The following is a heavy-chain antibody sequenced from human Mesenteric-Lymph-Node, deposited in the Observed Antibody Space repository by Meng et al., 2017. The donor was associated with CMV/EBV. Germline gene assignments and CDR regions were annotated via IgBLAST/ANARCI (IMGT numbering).Heavy chain of an antibody. D-gene: IGHD2-2*01. CDR3: AKLSLSLSWGFTSCYSDY. CDR2: ISGSGGSA. V-gene: IGHV3-23*01. J-gene: IGHJ4*02. CDR1: GFTFSNYG. Sequence: GESLKISCAASGFTFSNYGMNWVRQAPGKGLEWVSAISGSGGSAHYADSVNGRFTISRDNSKNTLYLQMNSLSDEDTAVYYCAKLSLSLSWGFTSCYSDYWGRGTLVTVSS.